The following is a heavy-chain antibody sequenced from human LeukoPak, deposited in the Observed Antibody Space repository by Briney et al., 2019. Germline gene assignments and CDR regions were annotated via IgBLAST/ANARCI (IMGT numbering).Heavy chain of an antibody. Sequence: SETLSLTCAVSGGSISSSNWWSWVRQPPGKGLEWIGEIYHSGSTNYNPSLKSRVTISVDKPKNQFSLKLSSVTAADTAVYYCAGSGYDYYFDYWGQGTLVTVSS. CDR3: AGSGYDYYFDY. CDR1: GGSISSSNW. D-gene: IGHD5-12*01. V-gene: IGHV4-4*02. J-gene: IGHJ4*02. CDR2: IYHSGST.